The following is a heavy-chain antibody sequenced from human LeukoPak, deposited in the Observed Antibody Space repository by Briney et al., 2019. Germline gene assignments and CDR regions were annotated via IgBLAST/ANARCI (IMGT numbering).Heavy chain of an antibody. V-gene: IGHV4-34*01. CDR2: INHSGST. Sequence: PSETLSLTCAVYGGSFSGYYWNWIRQPPGKGLEWIGEINHSGSTNYNPSLKSRVTISVDTSKNQFSLKLSSVTAADTAVYYCASRYPTFGPARASYYFDYWGQGTLVTVSS. D-gene: IGHD1-26*01. CDR3: ASRYPTFGPARASYYFDY. J-gene: IGHJ4*02. CDR1: GGSFSGYY.